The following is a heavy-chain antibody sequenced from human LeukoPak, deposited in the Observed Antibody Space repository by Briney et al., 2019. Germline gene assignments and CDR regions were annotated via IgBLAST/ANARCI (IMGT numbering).Heavy chain of an antibody. J-gene: IGHJ4*02. V-gene: IGHV5-51*01. CDR1: GDSFNTYW. D-gene: IGHD3-22*01. CDR2: IYPGDSDT. CDR3: ARQYYYDSSGYLPGDY. Sequence: GESLKISCKGSGDSFNTYWIGWVRQMPGKGLEWMGIIYPGDSDTRYSPSFQGQVTISADKSISTAYLQWSSLKASDTAMYYCARQYYYDSSGYLPGDYWGQGTLVTVSS.